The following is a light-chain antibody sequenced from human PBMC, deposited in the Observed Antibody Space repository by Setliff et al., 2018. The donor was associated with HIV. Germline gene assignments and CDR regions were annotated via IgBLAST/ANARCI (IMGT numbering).Light chain of an antibody. V-gene: IGLV2-14*03. J-gene: IGLJ3*02. CDR2: DVS. CDR3: CSYGSNIAPLM. CDR1: SSNIGIYNY. Sequence: QSVLTQPAAVSGSPGQSITISCTGTSSNIGIYNYVSWYQQHAGKAPKLIIFDVSDRPSGVSDRFSGSKSGNTASLTISGLQAEDEADYYCCSYGSNIAPLMFGGGTKGTV.